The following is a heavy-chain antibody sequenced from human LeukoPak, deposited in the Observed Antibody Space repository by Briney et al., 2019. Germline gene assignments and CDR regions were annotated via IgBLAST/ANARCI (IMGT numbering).Heavy chain of an antibody. D-gene: IGHD2-2*01. CDR1: GFTFSSYS. CDR3: ARGTAVVPAAMSDY. V-gene: IGHV3-21*01. CDR2: ISSSSSYI. Sequence: PGGSLRLSCAASGFTFSSYSMNWVRQAPGKGLDWVSSISSSSSYIYYADSVKGRFTISRDNAKNSLYLQMNSLRAEDTAVYYCARGTAVVPAAMSDYWGQGTLVTVSS. J-gene: IGHJ4*02.